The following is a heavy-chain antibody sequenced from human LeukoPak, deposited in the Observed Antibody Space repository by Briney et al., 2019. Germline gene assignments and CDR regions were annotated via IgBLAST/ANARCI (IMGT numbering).Heavy chain of an antibody. D-gene: IGHD6-13*01. CDR3: ARLSGTHAFDI. CDR1: AGSIGSSSSD. J-gene: IGHJ3*02. V-gene: IGHV4-39*01. CDR2: IYYSGST. Sequence: SETLSPTCTLSAGSIGSSSSDCGWIRQPPGKGAEWIGSIYYSGSTYYNPSLKSRVTISVDTSKNQFSLKLSSVTAADTAVYYCARLSGTHAFDIWGQGTMVTVSS.